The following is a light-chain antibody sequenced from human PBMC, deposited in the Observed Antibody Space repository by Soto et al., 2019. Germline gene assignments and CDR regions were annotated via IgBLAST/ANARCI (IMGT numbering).Light chain of an antibody. CDR2: DAS. J-gene: IGKJ5*01. Sequence: TQSPSTLSASVGDRGTITSRASQRVSSYLAWYQHKPGQAPRLLIYDASNRATGIPARFSGRGSRTDFTLTISRLEPEDFAVYYCQPRRNWLITFGQGTRLEIK. V-gene: IGKV3-11*01. CDR3: QPRRNWLIT. CDR1: QRVSSY.